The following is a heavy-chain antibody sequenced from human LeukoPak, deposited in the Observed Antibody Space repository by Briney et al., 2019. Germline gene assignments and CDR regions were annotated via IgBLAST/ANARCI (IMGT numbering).Heavy chain of an antibody. CDR2: IYYSGST. D-gene: IGHD6-13*01. J-gene: IGHJ4*02. Sequence: PSETLSLTCTVSGGSISSSSYYWGWIRQPPGKGLEWIGSIYYSGSTNYNPSLKSRVTLSVDTSKNQFSLKLSSVTAADTAVYYCARFPSGYSSSWDDYWGQGTLVTVSS. V-gene: IGHV4-39*01. CDR1: GGSISSSSYY. CDR3: ARFPSGYSSSWDDY.